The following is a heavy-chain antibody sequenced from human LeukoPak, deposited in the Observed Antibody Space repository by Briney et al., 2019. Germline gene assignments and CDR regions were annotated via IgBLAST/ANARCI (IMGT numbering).Heavy chain of an antibody. D-gene: IGHD5-24*01. Sequence: PGGSLRLSCAASGFTFSSFDMSWVRQAPGKGLEWVSAITGSGGSTYYADSVKGRFTISRDNSKNTLYLQMNSLRAEDTAVYYCASSNYGEMAFSYYYYYMDVWGKGTTVTISS. CDR1: GFTFSSFD. CDR3: ASSNYGEMAFSYYYYYMDV. J-gene: IGHJ6*03. CDR2: ITGSGGST. V-gene: IGHV3-23*01.